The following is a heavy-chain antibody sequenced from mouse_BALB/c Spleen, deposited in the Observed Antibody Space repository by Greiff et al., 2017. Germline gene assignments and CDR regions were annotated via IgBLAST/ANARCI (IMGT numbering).Heavy chain of an antibody. CDR2: ILPGSGST. Sequence: QVQLQQSGAELMKPGASVKISCKATGYTFSSYWIEWVKQRPGHGLEWIGEILPGSGSTNYNEKFKGKATFTADTSSNTAYMQLSSLTSEDSAVYYCAPYGNFYAMDYWGQGTSVTVSS. V-gene: IGHV1-9*01. J-gene: IGHJ4*01. D-gene: IGHD2-10*02. CDR3: APYGNFYAMDY. CDR1: GYTFSSYW.